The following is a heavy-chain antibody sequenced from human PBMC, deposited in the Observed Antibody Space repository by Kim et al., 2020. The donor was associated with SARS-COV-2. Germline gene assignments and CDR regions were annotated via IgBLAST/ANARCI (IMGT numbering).Heavy chain of an antibody. D-gene: IGHD4-17*01. V-gene: IGHV3-11*01. CDR1: GFIFSDYY. CDR2: ISGSGTTI. J-gene: IGHJ3*02. CDR3: ARGGNYGGNSLAFDI. Sequence: GGSLRLSCAASGFIFSDYYMSWIRQAPEKGLEWVSYISGSGTTIHYTVSVKGRFTISRDNAKNSLYMQMNSLRAKDTAVYYCARGGNYGGNSLAFDIWGQGTMVTVSS.